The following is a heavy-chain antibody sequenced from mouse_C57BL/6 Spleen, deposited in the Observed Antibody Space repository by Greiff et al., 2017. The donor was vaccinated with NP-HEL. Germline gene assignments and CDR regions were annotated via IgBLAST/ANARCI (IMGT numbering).Heavy chain of an antibody. CDR2: ISDGGSYT. CDR1: GFTFSSYA. D-gene: IGHD3-3*01. Sequence: EVQLQESGGGLVKPGGSLKLSCAASGFTFSSYAMSWVRQTPEKRLEWVATISDGGSYTYYPDNVKGRFTISRDNAKNNLYLQMSHLKSEDTAMYYCARERDFYFDYWGQGTTLTVSS. V-gene: IGHV5-4*01. J-gene: IGHJ2*01. CDR3: ARERDFYFDY.